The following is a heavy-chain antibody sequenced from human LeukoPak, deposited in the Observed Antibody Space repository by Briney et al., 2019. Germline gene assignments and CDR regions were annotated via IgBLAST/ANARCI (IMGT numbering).Heavy chain of an antibody. D-gene: IGHD3-22*01. Sequence: GGSLRLSCAASGFSFSTYAMSWVRQAPGKGLEWVSGIIGSGGSTYYADSVKGRLTISRDNSKNTLYLQMASLRAEDTAVYYCAKVGIRISLIVVVFTTADDWYFDLWGRGTLVTVSS. CDR3: AKVGIRISLIVVVFTTADDWYFDL. V-gene: IGHV3-23*01. CDR2: IIGSGGST. CDR1: GFSFSTYA. J-gene: IGHJ2*01.